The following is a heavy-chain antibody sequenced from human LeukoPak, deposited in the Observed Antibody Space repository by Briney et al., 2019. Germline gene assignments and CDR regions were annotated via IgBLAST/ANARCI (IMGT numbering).Heavy chain of an antibody. CDR2: ISYDGSNK. Sequence: GSQRLSCAATGFTFRRVGMHGVRQASGKGLEWVAVISYDGSNKYYADSVKGRFTISRDNSKNTLYLQMNSLRAEDTAVYYCAKGITYYYGSGTPGGSEYWGQGTLVTVSS. CDR1: GFTFRRVG. J-gene: IGHJ4*02. D-gene: IGHD3-10*01. CDR3: AKGITYYYGSGTPGGSEY. V-gene: IGHV3-30*18.